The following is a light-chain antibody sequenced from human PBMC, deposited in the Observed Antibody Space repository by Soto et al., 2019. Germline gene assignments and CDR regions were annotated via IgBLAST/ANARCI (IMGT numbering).Light chain of an antibody. CDR1: QSVSSN. J-gene: IGKJ4*01. CDR3: QQYDNWPLT. V-gene: IGKV3-15*01. Sequence: EIVMTQSPATLSVSPGERATLSCRASQSVSSNLAWYQQKPGQAPKLLIYNPSTRATGIPARFSGSGSGTEFTLTISSLQSEDFAIYYCQQYDNWPLTFGGATKVDIK. CDR2: NPS.